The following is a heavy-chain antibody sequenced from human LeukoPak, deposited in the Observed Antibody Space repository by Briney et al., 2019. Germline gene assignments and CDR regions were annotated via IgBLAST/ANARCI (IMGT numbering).Heavy chain of an antibody. V-gene: IGHV4-39*07. J-gene: IGHJ3*02. CDR2: IYHSGST. D-gene: IGHD3-22*01. CDR3: ARVARGSGYLDAFDI. Sequence: SETLSLTCSVSSGSISRSYYYWGWIRQPPGKGLEWIGSIYHSGSTYYNPSLKSRVTISVDTSKNQFSLKLSSVTAADTAVYYCARVARGSGYLDAFDIWGQGTMVTVSS. CDR1: SGSISRSYYY.